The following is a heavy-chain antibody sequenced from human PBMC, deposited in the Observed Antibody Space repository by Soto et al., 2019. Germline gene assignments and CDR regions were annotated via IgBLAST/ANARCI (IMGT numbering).Heavy chain of an antibody. CDR3: ASPGRLWFGELRSYYYYGMDV. J-gene: IGHJ6*02. CDR2: ISGSGGST. Sequence: EVQLLESGGGLVQPGGSLRLSCAASGFTFSSYAMSWVRQAPGKGLEWVSAISGSGGSTYYADSVKGRFTISRDNSKNTLYLQMNSLRAEDTAVYYCASPGRLWFGELRSYYYYGMDVWGQGTTVTVSS. D-gene: IGHD3-10*01. V-gene: IGHV3-23*01. CDR1: GFTFSSYA.